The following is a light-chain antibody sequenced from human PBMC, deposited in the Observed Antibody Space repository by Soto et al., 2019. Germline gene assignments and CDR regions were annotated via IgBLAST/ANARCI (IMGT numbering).Light chain of an antibody. Sequence: EIVLTQSPGTLYLSPGERATLSCRASQSVSSSHLAWYQQNPGQAPRLLIYGATSRATGIPDRFSGSGSGTDFTLTISRLEPEDFAVYYCQQYGTSAGTFGQGTKVEIK. CDR2: GAT. V-gene: IGKV3-20*01. CDR1: QSVSSSH. J-gene: IGKJ1*01. CDR3: QQYGTSAGT.